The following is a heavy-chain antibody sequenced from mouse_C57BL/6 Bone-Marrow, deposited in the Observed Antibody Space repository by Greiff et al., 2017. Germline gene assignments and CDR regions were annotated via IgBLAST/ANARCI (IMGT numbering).Heavy chain of an antibody. V-gene: IGHV1-61*01. D-gene: IGHD1-1*01. CDR2: IYPSDSET. CDR3: ARSNYYGSSYCYAMDY. J-gene: IGHJ4*01. CDR1: GYTFTSYW. Sequence: QVQLQQPGAELVRPGSSVKLSCKASGYTFTSYWMDWVKQRPGQGLEWIGNIYPSDSETHYNQKFKDKATLTVDKSSSTAYMQLSSLTSEDSAVYYCARSNYYGSSYCYAMDYWGQGTSVTVSS.